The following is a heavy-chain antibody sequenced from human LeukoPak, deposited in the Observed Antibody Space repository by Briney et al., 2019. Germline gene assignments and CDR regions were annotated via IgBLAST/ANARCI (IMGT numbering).Heavy chain of an antibody. CDR2: IYYSGST. V-gene: IGHV4-39*01. J-gene: IGHJ4*02. CDR1: GGSISSSSYY. D-gene: IGHD6-13*01. Sequence: PSETLSLTCTVSGGSISSSSYYWGWIRQPPGKGLEWIGSIYYSGSTYYNPSLKSRVTISVDTSKNQFSLKLSSVTAADTAVYYCASLKRSWYLHSSSQTIDYWGQGTLVTVSS. CDR3: ASLKRSWYLHSSSQTIDY.